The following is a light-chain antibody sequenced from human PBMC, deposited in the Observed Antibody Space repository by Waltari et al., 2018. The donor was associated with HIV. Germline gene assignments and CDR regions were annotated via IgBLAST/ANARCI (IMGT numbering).Light chain of an antibody. CDR3: SSWDYSLSAHVV. CDR2: GNS. Sequence: QSALPQEASVTGTVGQKSTLSCNGTRDNIGSYAVGGYQQISHGAPNTVMVGNSLPSGIPDRFSGSKSGTTSSLTISGLQPEDEADYYCSSWDYSLSAHVVFGGGTKLTVL. V-gene: IGLV1-44*01. J-gene: IGLJ2*01. CDR1: RDNIGSYA.